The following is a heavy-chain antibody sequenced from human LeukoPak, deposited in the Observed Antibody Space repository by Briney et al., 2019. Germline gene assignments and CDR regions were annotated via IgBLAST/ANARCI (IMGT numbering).Heavy chain of an antibody. D-gene: IGHD3-10*01. CDR1: GFTFSSYG. V-gene: IGHV3-30*02. CDR3: AREEITMVRGVMYYNMDV. J-gene: IGHJ6*03. Sequence: GGSLRLSCAASGFTFSSYGMHWVRQAPGKGLEWVAFIRYDGSNKYYADSVKGRFTISRDNSKNTLYLQMNSLRAEDTAVYYCAREEITMVRGVMYYNMDVWGKGTTVTVSS. CDR2: IRYDGSNK.